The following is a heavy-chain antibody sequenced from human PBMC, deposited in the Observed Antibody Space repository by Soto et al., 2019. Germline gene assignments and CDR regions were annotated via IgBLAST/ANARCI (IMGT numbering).Heavy chain of an antibody. V-gene: IGHV1-18*01. CDR3: ARGAGITIFGVVIPAY. Sequence: ASVKVSCKASGYTFTSYGISWVRQAPGQGLEWMGWISAYNGNTNYAQKLQGRVTMTTDTSTSTAYMELRSLRSDDTAVYYCARGAGITIFGVVIPAYWGQGTLVTAPQ. CDR1: GYTFTSYG. J-gene: IGHJ4*02. D-gene: IGHD3-3*01. CDR2: ISAYNGNT.